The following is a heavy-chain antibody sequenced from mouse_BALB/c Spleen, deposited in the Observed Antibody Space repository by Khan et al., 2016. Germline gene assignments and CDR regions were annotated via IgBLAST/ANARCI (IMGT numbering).Heavy chain of an antibody. J-gene: IGHJ4*01. CDR2: ISSGSSTI. CDR1: GFTFSSYA. CDR3: ARKGDRKSYAMDY. D-gene: IGHD3-3*01. Sequence: EVELVESGGGLVKPGGSLKLSCAASGFTFSSYAMSWVRQTPEKGLEWVAYISSGSSTIYYADTVKGRFTISRDNPKNTLFLQMTSLRSEDSAMYYCARKGDRKSYAMDYWGQGTSVTVSS. V-gene: IGHV5-17*02.